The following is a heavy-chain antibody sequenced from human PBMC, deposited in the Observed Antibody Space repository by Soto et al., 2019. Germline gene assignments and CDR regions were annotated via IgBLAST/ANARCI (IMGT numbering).Heavy chain of an antibody. V-gene: IGHV3-11*01. CDR2: ISSSGSTI. D-gene: IGHD6-6*01. Sequence: QVQLVESGGGLVKPGGSLRLSCPASGFTFSDYYMSWIRQAPGKGLEWVSYISSSGSTIYYADSVKGRFTSSRDNAKKSMYLQMNSLRAEDTAVYYCARDRGSSFVFWFDPWGQGTLVTVSS. CDR3: ARDRGSSFVFWFDP. J-gene: IGHJ5*02. CDR1: GFTFSDYY.